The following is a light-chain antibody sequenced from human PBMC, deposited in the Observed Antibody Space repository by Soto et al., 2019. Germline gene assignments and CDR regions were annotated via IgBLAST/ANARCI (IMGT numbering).Light chain of an antibody. CDR3: QSYDISLSGVV. Sequence: QSALTQPRSVSGSPGQSVTISCTATGSDVGDSSHVSWYQLHPGKAPKLMIYEVNNRPSGVPDRFSGSKSGTSASLAITGLQAEDEAEYYCQSYDISLSGVVFGGGTKLTVL. CDR2: EVN. J-gene: IGLJ2*01. CDR1: GSDVGDSSH. V-gene: IGLV2-11*01.